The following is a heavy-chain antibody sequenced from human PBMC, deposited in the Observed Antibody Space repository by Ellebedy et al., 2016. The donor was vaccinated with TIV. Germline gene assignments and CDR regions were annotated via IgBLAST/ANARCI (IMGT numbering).Heavy chain of an antibody. CDR2: ISYDGNSK. CDR1: GFTFNSYA. J-gene: IGHJ4*02. D-gene: IGHD6-19*01. CDR3: VRDLDKTSGWYGGAAY. Sequence: GESLKISCAASGFTFNSYAMHWVRQAPGKGLEWVAVISYDGNSKYYADSVKGRFTISRANSMTTLYLEMNSLRAEDTAVNYCVRDLDKTSGWYGGAAYWGQGTLVTVSS. V-gene: IGHV3-30-3*01.